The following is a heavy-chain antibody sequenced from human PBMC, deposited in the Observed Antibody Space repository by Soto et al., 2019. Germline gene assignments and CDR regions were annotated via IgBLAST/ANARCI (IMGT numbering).Heavy chain of an antibody. CDR3: ARDSHSSSSGPHY. J-gene: IGHJ4*02. Sequence: VGSLRLSCAASGFTFSSYEMNWVRQAPGKGLEWVSYISSSGSTIYYADSVKGRFTISRDNAKNSLYLQMNSLRAEDTAVYYCARDSHSSSSGPHYWGQGTLVTVSS. CDR1: GFTFSSYE. D-gene: IGHD6-6*01. V-gene: IGHV3-48*03. CDR2: ISSSGSTI.